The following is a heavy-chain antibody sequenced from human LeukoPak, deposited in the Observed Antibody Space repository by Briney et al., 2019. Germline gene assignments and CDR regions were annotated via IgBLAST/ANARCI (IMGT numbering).Heavy chain of an antibody. CDR1: GGSISSGGYY. V-gene: IGHV4-31*03. CDR3: ARDKAPLYYYDSSGYFPDAFDI. J-gene: IGHJ3*02. D-gene: IGHD3-22*01. Sequence: SETLSLTCTVSGGSISSGGYYWSWIRQHPGKGLEWIGYIYYSGSTYYNPSLKSRVTISVDTSQNQFSLKLSPVTAADTAVYYCARDKAPLYYYDSSGYFPDAFDIWGQGTMVTVSS. CDR2: IYYSGST.